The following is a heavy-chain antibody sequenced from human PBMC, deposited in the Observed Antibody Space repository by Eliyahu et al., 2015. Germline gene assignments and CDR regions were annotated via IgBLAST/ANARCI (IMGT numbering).Heavy chain of an antibody. Sequence: QLQLQESGPGLVKPSETLSLTCXVXGGSISSSXYYXGXXRQPPGKGLEWIGSIYYXGGXYYNPSLKSRVTISVDTSKNQFSLKLSSVTAADTAVYYCVVSSGYYSNDAFDIWGQGTMVTVSS. CDR2: IYYXGGX. CDR3: VVSSGYYSNDAFDI. J-gene: IGHJ3*02. D-gene: IGHD3-22*01. V-gene: IGHV4-39*01. CDR1: GGSISSSXYY.